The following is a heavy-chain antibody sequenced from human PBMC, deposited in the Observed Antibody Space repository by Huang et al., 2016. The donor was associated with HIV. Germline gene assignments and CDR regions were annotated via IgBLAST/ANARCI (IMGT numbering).Heavy chain of an antibody. Sequence: QLQLQESGSGLVKPSQTLSLTCAVSGGSISSGAYSWSWIRQPPGKGLEWIGYIYHSGSTYYNPSLKSRVTISVYRSNNQSSLKLSSVTAADTAVYYCARDLAAAGTGAFDIWGQGTMVTVSS. CDR1: GGSISSGAYS. CDR3: ARDLAAAGTGAFDI. D-gene: IGHD6-13*01. V-gene: IGHV4-30-2*01. J-gene: IGHJ3*02. CDR2: IYHSGST.